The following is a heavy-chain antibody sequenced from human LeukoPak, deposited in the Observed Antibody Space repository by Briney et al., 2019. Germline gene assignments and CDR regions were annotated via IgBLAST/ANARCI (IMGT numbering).Heavy chain of an antibody. CDR3: ARVGGLVPGYSSGWYRGFDY. CDR2: INPNSGGT. V-gene: IGHV1-2*02. J-gene: IGHJ4*02. D-gene: IGHD6-19*01. CDR1: GYTSTGYY. Sequence: ASVKVSCKASGYTSTGYYMHWVRQAPGQGLEWMGWINPNSGGTNYAQKFQGRVTMTRDTSISTAYMELSRLRSDDTAVYYCARVGGLVPGYSSGWYRGFDYWGQGTLVTVSS.